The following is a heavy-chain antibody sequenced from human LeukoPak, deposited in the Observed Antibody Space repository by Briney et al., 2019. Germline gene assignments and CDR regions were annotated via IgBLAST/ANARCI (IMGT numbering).Heavy chain of an antibody. CDR1: GYSFTSYW. Sequence: GESLKISCKGSGYSFTSYWIGWVRQMPGKGLEWMGIIYPGDSDTRYSPSFQGQVTISADKSISTAYLQWSSLKASDTAMYYCARRHATPRSLWAYDYWGQGTLVTVSS. CDR2: IYPGDSDT. D-gene: IGHD3-16*02. J-gene: IGHJ4*02. V-gene: IGHV5-51*01. CDR3: ARRHATPRSLWAYDY.